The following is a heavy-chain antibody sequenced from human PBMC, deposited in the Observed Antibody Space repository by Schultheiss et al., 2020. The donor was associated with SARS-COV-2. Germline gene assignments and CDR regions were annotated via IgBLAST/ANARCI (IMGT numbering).Heavy chain of an antibody. D-gene: IGHD3-3*01. CDR3: ARGPRTILDY. Sequence: SETLSLTCTVSGGSISSGSYYWGWIRQPPGKGLEWIGEINHSGSTNYNPSLKSRVTISVDTSKNQFSLKLSSVTAADTAVYYCARGPRTILDYWGQGTLVTVSS. CDR1: GGSISSGSYY. CDR2: INHSGST. J-gene: IGHJ4*02. V-gene: IGHV4-39*07.